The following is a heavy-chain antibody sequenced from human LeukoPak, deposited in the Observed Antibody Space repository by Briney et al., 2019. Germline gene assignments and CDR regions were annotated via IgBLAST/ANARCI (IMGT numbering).Heavy chain of an antibody. J-gene: IGHJ4*02. Sequence: ASVKVSCKASGYTLTDYYLHWVRQAPGQGLEWMGWINPNSGDTIYAQKFQGRVTMTRDTSINTASMELNRLTSDDTAVYYCARAFGSNYYLSGDYWGQGTLVTVSS. CDR2: INPNSGDT. V-gene: IGHV1-2*02. CDR1: GYTLTDYY. CDR3: ARAFGSNYYLSGDY. D-gene: IGHD3-10*01.